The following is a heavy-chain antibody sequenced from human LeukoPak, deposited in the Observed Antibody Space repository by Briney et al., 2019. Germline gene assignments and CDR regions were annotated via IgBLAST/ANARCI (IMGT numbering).Heavy chain of an antibody. V-gene: IGHV4-39*01. CDR2: IYYSGST. D-gene: IGHD6-19*01. J-gene: IGHJ6*03. CDR3: ARQRQQWLNYYYYMDV. Sequence: PSQTLSLTCTVSGGSTSSSSYYWGWIRQPPGKGPEWIGSIYYSGSTYYNPSLKSRVTISVDTSKNQFSLKLSSVTAADTAVYYCARQRQQWLNYYYYMDVWGKGTTVTISS. CDR1: GGSTSSSSYY.